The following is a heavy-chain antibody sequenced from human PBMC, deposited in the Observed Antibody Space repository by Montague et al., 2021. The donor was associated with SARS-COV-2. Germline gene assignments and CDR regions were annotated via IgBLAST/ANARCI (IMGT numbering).Heavy chain of an antibody. CDR1: GFSLSTSGVC. CDR3: AQRYYGSRRSPLDY. V-gene: IGHV2-5*08. J-gene: IGHJ4*02. CDR2: IYWDDDK. D-gene: IGHD3-10*01. Sequence: PALVKPTQTLTLTCTFSGFSLSTSGVCVSWIRQPPGKALEWLALIYWDDDKRYSPSLKTRLTISKDTSKNQVVLTMTNMDPVDTATYYCAQRYYGSRRSPLDYWGQGTLVTVSS.